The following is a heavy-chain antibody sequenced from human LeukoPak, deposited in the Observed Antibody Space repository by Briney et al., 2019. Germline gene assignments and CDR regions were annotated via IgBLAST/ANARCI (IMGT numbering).Heavy chain of an antibody. CDR1: GFTFSSYW. V-gene: IGHV3-74*01. J-gene: IGHJ4*02. CDR2: INSDGSST. Sequence: GGSLRLSCAASGFTFSSYWMHWVRQAPGKGLVWVSRINSDGSSTSYAGSVKGRFTISRDNAKNTLYLQMNSLRAEDTAVYYCAREISIAAAGLFDYWGQGTLVTVSS. D-gene: IGHD6-13*01. CDR3: AREISIAAAGLFDY.